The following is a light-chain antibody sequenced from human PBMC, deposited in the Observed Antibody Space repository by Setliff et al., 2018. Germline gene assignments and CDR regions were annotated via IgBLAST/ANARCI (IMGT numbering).Light chain of an antibody. V-gene: IGLV2-8*01. CDR2: EVS. CDR1: SSDVGGYNF. Sequence: QSVLTQPPSASGSPGQSVTISCTGTSSDVGGYNFVAWYQQHPGKAPKLVIYEVSKRPPGVPDRFSGSKSGNTASLTVSGLQAEDEADYYCSSYAGNYIYVFGTGTKVTVL. CDR3: SSYAGNYIYV. J-gene: IGLJ1*01.